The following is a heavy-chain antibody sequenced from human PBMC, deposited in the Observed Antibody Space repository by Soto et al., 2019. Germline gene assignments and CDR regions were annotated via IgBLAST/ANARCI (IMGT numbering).Heavy chain of an antibody. J-gene: IGHJ6*02. Sequence: GGSLRLSCAASGFTFSSYWMHWVRQAPGKGLVWVSRINSDGSSTSYADSVKGRFTISRDNAKNTLYLQMNSLRAEDTAVYYCASGERETYYEVWSGQKDYRMDVWGQGTTVTVS. V-gene: IGHV3-74*01. CDR1: GFTFSSYW. CDR3: ASGERETYYEVWSGQKDYRMDV. CDR2: INSDGSST. D-gene: IGHD3-3*01.